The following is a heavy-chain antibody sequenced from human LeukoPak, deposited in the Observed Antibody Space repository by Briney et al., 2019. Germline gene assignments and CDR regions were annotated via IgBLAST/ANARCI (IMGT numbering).Heavy chain of an antibody. J-gene: IGHJ4*02. CDR2: ISGSGGST. V-gene: IGHV3-23*01. CDR1: GFTFSSYA. Sequence: GGSLRLSCAASGFTFSSYAMSWVRQAPGKGLEWVSAISGSGGSTYCADSVKGRFTISRDNSKNTLYLQMNSLRAEDTAVYYCAKLKSGIAAAGASDYWGQGTLVTVSS. CDR3: AKLKSGIAAAGASDY. D-gene: IGHD6-13*01.